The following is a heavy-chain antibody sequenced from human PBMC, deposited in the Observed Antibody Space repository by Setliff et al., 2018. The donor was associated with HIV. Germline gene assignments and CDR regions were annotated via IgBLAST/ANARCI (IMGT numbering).Heavy chain of an antibody. D-gene: IGHD3-22*01. CDR1: GFSFNNYY. Sequence: PGGSLRLSCIASGFSFNNYYMTWVRQAPGKGLEWVGNIKSDGTEKNYADSVRGRFTISRDNTKNSLYLQMDGLRVEDTAVYYCAKIQNPQGYYYDSSGYYPHPGSPDYWGQGTLVTVSS. CDR3: AKIQNPQGYYYDSSGYYPHPGSPDY. V-gene: IGHV3-7*01. J-gene: IGHJ4*02. CDR2: IKSDGTEK.